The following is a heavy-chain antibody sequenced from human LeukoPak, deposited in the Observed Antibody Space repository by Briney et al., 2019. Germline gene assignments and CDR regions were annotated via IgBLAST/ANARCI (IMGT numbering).Heavy chain of an antibody. V-gene: IGHV3-30*02. CDR1: GFTFSNYG. J-gene: IGHJ5*02. CDR2: IRFDGSNK. Sequence: QTGGSLRLSCAASGFTFSNYGIHWVRQAPGKGLEWVTFIRFDGSNKYYADSVKGRFTISRDNSKNTLYPQMNSLRAEDTAVYYCARASSSGFRNNWFDPWGQGTLVTVSS. D-gene: IGHD3-22*01. CDR3: ARASSSGFRNNWFDP.